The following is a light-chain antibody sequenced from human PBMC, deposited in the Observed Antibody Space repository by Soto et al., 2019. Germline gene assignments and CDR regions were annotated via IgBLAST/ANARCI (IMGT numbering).Light chain of an antibody. CDR3: QRYGSSSCT. CDR1: QSVSSIY. V-gene: IGKV3-20*01. CDR2: GAS. Sequence: DIVLTQSPGTLSLSPGERATLSCRTSQSVSSIYLACYQQNPGQAPRPLIYGASSRSTGIPDKFSGSASGTDFALTISRLEPEDFAVYFCQRYGSSSCTFGQGTKVDIK. J-gene: IGKJ1*01.